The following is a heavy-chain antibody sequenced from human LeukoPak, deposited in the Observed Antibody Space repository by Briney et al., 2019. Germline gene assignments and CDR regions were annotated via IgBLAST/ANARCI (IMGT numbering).Heavy chain of an antibody. V-gene: IGHV1-18*01. J-gene: IGHJ5*02. CDR1: GYTFTTYG. Sequence: SVKVSCKASGYTFTTYGLSWVRQAPGQGLEWMGWISAYNGNTNYAQKLQGRVTMTTDTSTSTAYMEMRSLRSDDTAVYYCARRDHYWFDHWGQGTLVTVSS. CDR2: ISAYNGNT. CDR3: ARRDHYWFDH.